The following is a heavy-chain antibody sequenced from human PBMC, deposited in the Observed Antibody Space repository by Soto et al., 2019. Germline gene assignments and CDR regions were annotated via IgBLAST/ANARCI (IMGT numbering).Heavy chain of an antibody. CDR2: ISYTGST. J-gene: IGHJ6*02. Sequence: KTSETLSLTCTVSGGSNNRGGYYWNWIRQHTGKGLEWLGYISYTGSTYYNPSLGSRITISGGTSKNQFSLFLSSVTAAATAVYYGARCGPDIIVPKGRYYYGLDVWGQGTTVTVSS. D-gene: IGHD3-10*01. CDR1: GGSNNRGGYY. CDR3: ARCGPDIIVPKGRYYYGLDV. V-gene: IGHV4-31*03.